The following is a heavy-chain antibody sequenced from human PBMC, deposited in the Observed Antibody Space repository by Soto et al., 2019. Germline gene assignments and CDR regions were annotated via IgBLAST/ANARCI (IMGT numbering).Heavy chain of an antibody. V-gene: IGHV3-23*01. Sequence: GGSLRLSCAASGFTFSSYAMSWVRQAPGKGLEWVSAISGSGGSTYYADSVKGRFTISRDNSKNTLYLQMNSLRAEDTAVYYCAKHGDYGSGSYYNHGYWGQGTLVTVSS. CDR3: AKHGDYGSGSYYNHGY. CDR1: GFTFSSYA. J-gene: IGHJ4*02. CDR2: ISGSGGST. D-gene: IGHD3-10*01.